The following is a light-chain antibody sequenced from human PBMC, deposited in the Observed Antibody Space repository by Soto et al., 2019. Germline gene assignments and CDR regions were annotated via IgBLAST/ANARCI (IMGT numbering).Light chain of an antibody. CDR2: VNR. V-gene: IGLV1-40*01. J-gene: IGLJ7*01. Sequence: QSVLTQPPSVSGAPGQRVTISCTGSSSNIGAGYYVHWYQQLPGTAHKLLIDVNRNRPSGIPDRFSGSKSGTSASLALTGLQPEDEGDYYCQSYDRSLGDFVFGGGTQLTVL. CDR3: QSYDRSLGDFV. CDR1: SSNIGAGYY.